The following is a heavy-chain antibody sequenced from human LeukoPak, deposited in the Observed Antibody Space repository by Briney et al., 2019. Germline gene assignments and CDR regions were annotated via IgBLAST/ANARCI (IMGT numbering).Heavy chain of an antibody. Sequence: GGVLRPSCPTSGFAFDDFATRWVRPPAGEGLEWVGFIRRRAYGGAAEYAASVKGRFIISRDDSKGIAYLQMNSLKTEDTAVYYCSRNGLVDFDYWGQGSRVIVSP. CDR3: SRNGLVDFDY. J-gene: IGHJ4*02. V-gene: IGHV3-49*04. CDR2: IRRRAYGGAA. CDR1: GFAFDDFA.